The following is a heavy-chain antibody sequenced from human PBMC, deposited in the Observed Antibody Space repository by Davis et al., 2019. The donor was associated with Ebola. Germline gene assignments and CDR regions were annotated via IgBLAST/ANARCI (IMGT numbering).Heavy chain of an antibody. J-gene: IGHJ6*02. D-gene: IGHD2-15*01. CDR3: ARDPFVGSSYYYYGMDV. CDR1: GYTFTSYA. Sequence: ASVKVSCKASGYTFTSYAMHWVRQAPGQRLEWMGWINAGNGNTKYSQKFQGRVTITRDTSASTAYMELSSLRSEDTAVYYCARDPFVGSSYYYYGMDVWGQGTTVTVSS. CDR2: INAGNGNT. V-gene: IGHV1-3*01.